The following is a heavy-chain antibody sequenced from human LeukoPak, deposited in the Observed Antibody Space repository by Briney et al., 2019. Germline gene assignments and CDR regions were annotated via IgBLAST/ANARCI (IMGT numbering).Heavy chain of an antibody. V-gene: IGHV4-30-2*01. Sequence: SQTLSLTCAVSGGSISSGGYSWSWIRQPPGKGLEWIGYIYQSGSTYYNPSLKSRVTISVDRSKNQFSLKLSSVTAADTAVYYCASNTYYYDSSGYSDYWGQGTLVTVSS. D-gene: IGHD3-22*01. CDR3: ASNTYYYDSSGYSDY. CDR1: GGSISSGGYS. J-gene: IGHJ4*02. CDR2: IYQSGST.